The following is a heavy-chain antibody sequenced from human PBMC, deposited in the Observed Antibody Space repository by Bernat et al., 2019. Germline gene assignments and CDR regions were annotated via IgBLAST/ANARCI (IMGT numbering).Heavy chain of an antibody. CDR2: IYYSGST. J-gene: IGHJ3*02. CDR3: ARDDYGDTDAFDI. Sequence: QVQLQESGPGLVKPSETLSLTCTVSGGSISSYYWSWIRQPPGKGLEWIGYIYYSGSTHYNPSLKSRVTISVDPSKNQFSLKLSSVTAADTAVYYCARDDYGDTDAFDIWGQGTMVTVSS. V-gene: IGHV4-59*01. D-gene: IGHD4-17*01. CDR1: GGSISSYY.